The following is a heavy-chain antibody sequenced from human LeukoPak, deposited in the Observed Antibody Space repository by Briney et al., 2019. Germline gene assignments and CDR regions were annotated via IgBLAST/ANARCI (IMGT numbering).Heavy chain of an antibody. CDR3: TTAGGNGRLLPRYYYYGMDV. CDR2: IKSKTDGGTT. J-gene: IGHJ6*02. D-gene: IGHD2-21*02. CDR1: GFTFSNGW. V-gene: IGHV3-15*01. Sequence: PGGSLRLSCAASGFTFSNGWMSWVRQAPGKGLEWVGRIKSKTDGGTTDYAAPVKGRFTISRDDSKNTLYLQMNSLKTEDTAVYYCTTAGGNGRLLPRYYYYGMDVWGQGTTVTVSS.